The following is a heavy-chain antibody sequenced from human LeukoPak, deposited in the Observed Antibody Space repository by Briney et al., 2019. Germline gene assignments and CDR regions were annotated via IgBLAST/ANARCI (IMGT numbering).Heavy chain of an antibody. V-gene: IGHV4-38-2*01. CDR2: IYHSGST. D-gene: IGHD2-21*01. Sequence: PSETLSLTCAVSGYSISSGYYWGWIRQPPGKGLEWIGSIYHSGSTYYNPSLKSRVTISVDTPKNQFSLKLSSVTAAATAVYYCARQSILCGGDCYRYAYWGQGTPVTASS. J-gene: IGHJ4*02. CDR1: GYSISSGYY. CDR3: ARQSILCGGDCYRYAY.